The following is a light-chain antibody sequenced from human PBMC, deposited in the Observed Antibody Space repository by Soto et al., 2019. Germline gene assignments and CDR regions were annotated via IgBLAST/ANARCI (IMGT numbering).Light chain of an antibody. CDR3: QQYNNWPLYT. J-gene: IGKJ2*01. CDR1: RSVNTN. CDR2: GAS. Sequence: ETVMTQSQATLAVSPEERATLSCRVSRSVNTNLAWYQQKPGQVPRLIIYGASTRATGVPARFSGSGSGTEFTLTISSLQSEDFTVYYCQQYNNWPLYTFGQGTKVDIK. V-gene: IGKV3-15*01.